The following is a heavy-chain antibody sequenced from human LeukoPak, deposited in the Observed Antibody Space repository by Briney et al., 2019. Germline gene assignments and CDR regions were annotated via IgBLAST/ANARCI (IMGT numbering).Heavy chain of an antibody. D-gene: IGHD6-19*01. Sequence: GASVKVSCKASGYTFTSYGISWVRQAPGQGLEWMGWISAYNGNTNYAQKLQGGVTMTTDTSTSTAYMELRSLRSDDTAVYYCARRPSSGWYGSDGMDVWGKGTTVTVSS. J-gene: IGHJ6*04. CDR2: ISAYNGNT. CDR3: ARRPSSGWYGSDGMDV. V-gene: IGHV1-18*01. CDR1: GYTFTSYG.